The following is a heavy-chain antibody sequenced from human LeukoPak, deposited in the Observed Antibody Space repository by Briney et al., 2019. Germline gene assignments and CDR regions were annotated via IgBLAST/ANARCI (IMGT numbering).Heavy chain of an antibody. Sequence: GGSLRLSCAASGFTFSNYAISWVRQAPGKGLEWVSVISHSGTTTFYADSVRGRFTISRDNSNNTLYLQMTSLGAEDTAVYYCAKHSRNGEENLDYWGQGSLVTVSS. CDR2: ISHSGTTT. CDR3: AKHSRNGEENLDY. V-gene: IGHV3-23*01. J-gene: IGHJ4*02. D-gene: IGHD3-10*01. CDR1: GFTFSNYA.